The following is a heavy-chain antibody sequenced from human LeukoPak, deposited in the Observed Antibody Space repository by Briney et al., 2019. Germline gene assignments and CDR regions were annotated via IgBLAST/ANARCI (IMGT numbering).Heavy chain of an antibody. V-gene: IGHV1-2*02. Sequence: ASVKVSCKASGYTFSGYYIHWVRQAPGQGLEWMGWINPNSGGTNYAQKFQGRVTMTRDTSISTAYMELSRLRSDDTAVYYCARVFAIGGAQRVAVDYWGQGTQVTVSS. J-gene: IGHJ4*02. CDR3: ARVFAIGGAQRVAVDY. CDR2: INPNSGGT. D-gene: IGHD2-21*01. CDR1: GYTFSGYY.